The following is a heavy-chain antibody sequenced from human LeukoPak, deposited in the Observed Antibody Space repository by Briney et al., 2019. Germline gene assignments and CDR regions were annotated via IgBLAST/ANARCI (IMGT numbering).Heavy chain of an antibody. CDR3: ARDGYSSSSSYYYYYYMDV. J-gene: IGHJ6*03. V-gene: IGHV3-30-3*01. Sequence: GGSLRLSCAASGFTFSSYAMSWVRQAPGKGLEWVAVISYDGSNKYYADSVKGRFTISRDNSKNTLYLQMNSLRAEDTAVYYCARDGYSSSSSYYYYYYMDVWGKGTTVTVSS. D-gene: IGHD6-6*01. CDR1: GFTFSSYA. CDR2: ISYDGSNK.